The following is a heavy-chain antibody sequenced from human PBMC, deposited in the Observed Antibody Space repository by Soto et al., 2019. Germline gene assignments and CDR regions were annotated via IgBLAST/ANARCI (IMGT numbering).Heavy chain of an antibody. V-gene: IGHV3-9*01. CDR3: AKDSIPLYGDYVKYYYHGMDV. Sequence: PGGSLRLSCAASGFTFDDYAMHWVRQAPGKGLEWVSVISWNSGSIGYADSVKGRFTISRDNAKNSLYLQMNSLRTEDTALYYCAKDSIPLYGDYVKYYYHGMDVWGQGIAVTVSS. CDR2: ISWNSGSI. CDR1: GFTFDDYA. D-gene: IGHD4-17*01. J-gene: IGHJ6*02.